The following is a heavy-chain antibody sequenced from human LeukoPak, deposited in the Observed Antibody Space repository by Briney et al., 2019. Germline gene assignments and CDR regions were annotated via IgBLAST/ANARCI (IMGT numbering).Heavy chain of an antibody. D-gene: IGHD3-22*01. J-gene: IGHJ4*02. V-gene: IGHV4-59*01. CDR1: GGSISSYY. CDR3: ARVTGYMIEDHFDY. CDR2: IYYSGST. Sequence: SETLSLTCTVSGGSISSYYWSWIRQPPGKGLEWIGYIYYSGSTDYNPSLKSRVTISVETSKNQFSLKLSSVTAADTAVYYCARVTGYMIEDHFDYWGQGTLVTVSS.